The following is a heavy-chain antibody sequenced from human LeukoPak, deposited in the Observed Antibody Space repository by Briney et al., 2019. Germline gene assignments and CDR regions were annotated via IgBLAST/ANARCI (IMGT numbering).Heavy chain of an antibody. CDR1: GFTFSSYG. J-gene: IGHJ4*02. D-gene: IGHD1-7*01. CDR3: AKDSDGAGNFDPRVY. CDR2: IRYDGSNK. V-gene: IGHV3-30*02. Sequence: GGSLRLSCAASGFTFSSYGMHWVRQAPGKGLEWVAFIRYDGSNKYYADSVKGRFTISRDNSKNTLYLQMDSLRAEDTAVYYCAKDSDGAGNFDPRVYWGQGTLVTVSS.